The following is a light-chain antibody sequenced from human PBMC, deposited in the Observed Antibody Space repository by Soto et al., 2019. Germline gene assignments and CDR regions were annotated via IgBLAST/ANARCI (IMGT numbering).Light chain of an antibody. CDR3: QQRSNWLT. CDR1: QSVSRY. V-gene: IGKV3-11*01. J-gene: IGKJ4*01. CDR2: DAS. Sequence: EIVLRQSPATLSLSPGERATLSCRASQSVSRYVAWFQQKPGQAPRLLIYDASNRATGIPARFSGGGSGTDFTLTISSLEPEDFAVYYCQQRSNWLTFGGGTKVDIK.